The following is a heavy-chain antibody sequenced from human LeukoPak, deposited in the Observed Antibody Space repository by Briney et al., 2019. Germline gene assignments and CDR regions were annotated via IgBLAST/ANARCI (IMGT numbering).Heavy chain of an antibody. V-gene: IGHV1-46*01. CDR1: GYTFTSYY. D-gene: IGHD2-21*02. J-gene: IGHJ4*02. CDR3: VRQAVATGWYSDY. CDR2: FNPSDGRA. Sequence: RASVKVSCKASGYTFTSYYLHWVRQAPGQGLEWMGIFNPSDGRATYTQKFQGRVTMTRDTSTSTVYMDLSSLRSDDTAVYYCVRQAVATGWYSDYGGQGTLVAVSS.